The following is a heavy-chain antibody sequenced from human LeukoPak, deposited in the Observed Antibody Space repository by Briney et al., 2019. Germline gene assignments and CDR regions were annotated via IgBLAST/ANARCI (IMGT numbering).Heavy chain of an antibody. CDR3: ARDPAPGAFDI. Sequence: GGSLRLSCAASGFTFSDYYMSWIRQAPGKGLEWVSYISSSGSTIYYADPVKGRFTISRDNAKNSLYLQMNSLRAEDTAVYYCARDPAPGAFDIWGQGTMVTVSS. CDR2: ISSSGSTI. V-gene: IGHV3-11*01. J-gene: IGHJ3*02. CDR1: GFTFSDYY.